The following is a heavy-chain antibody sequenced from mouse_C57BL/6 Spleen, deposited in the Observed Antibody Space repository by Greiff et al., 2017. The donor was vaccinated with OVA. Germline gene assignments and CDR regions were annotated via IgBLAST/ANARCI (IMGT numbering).Heavy chain of an antibody. J-gene: IGHJ3*01. CDR1: GYTFTDYE. Sequence: QVQLQQPGAELVRPGSSVKLSCKASGYTFTDYEMHWVKQTPVHGLEWIGAIDPETGGTAYNQKFKGKAILTADKSSSTAYMELRSLTSEDSAVYYCTRGGGFAYWGQGTLVTVSA. CDR2: IDPETGGT. CDR3: TRGGGFAY. V-gene: IGHV1-15*01.